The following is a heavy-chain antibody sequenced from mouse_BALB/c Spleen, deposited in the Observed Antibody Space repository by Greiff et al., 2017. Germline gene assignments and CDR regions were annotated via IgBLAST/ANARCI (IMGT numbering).Heavy chain of an antibody. J-gene: IGHJ4*01. V-gene: IGHV1-54*01. CDR1: GYAFTNYL. Sequence: QVQLKESGAELVRPGTSVKVSCKASGYAFTNYLIEWVKQRPGQGLEWIGVINPGSGGTNYNEKFKGKATLTADKSSSTAYMQLSSLTSDDSAVYYCTRDTNYYAMDYWGQGTSVTVSS. CDR2: INPGSGGT. CDR3: TRDTNYYAMDY.